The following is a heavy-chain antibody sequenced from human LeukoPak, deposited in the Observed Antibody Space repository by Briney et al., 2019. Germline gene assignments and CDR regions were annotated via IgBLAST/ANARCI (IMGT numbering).Heavy chain of an antibody. Sequence: GGSLRLSCASSGFTFDAYGMSLVRQAPGKGLEWVSGINWNGGSTVYAYSVKGRFTISRDNAKNSLYLQINSLRVEDTALYYCARGLFSGSPGFSYYFDYWGQGTLVTVSS. J-gene: IGHJ4*02. CDR2: INWNGGST. D-gene: IGHD1-26*01. V-gene: IGHV3-20*04. CDR3: ARGLFSGSPGFSYYFDY. CDR1: GFTFDAYG.